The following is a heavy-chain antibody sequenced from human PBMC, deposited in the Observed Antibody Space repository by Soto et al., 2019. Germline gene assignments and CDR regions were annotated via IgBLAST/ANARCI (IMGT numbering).Heavy chain of an antibody. V-gene: IGHV1-69*13. CDR1: GGTFSSYA. Sequence: SVKVSCKASGGTFSSYAISWVRQAPGQGLEWMGGIIPIFGTANYAQKFQGRVTITADESTSTAYMELSSLRSEDTAVYYCARERADSSGWYYFDYWGQGTLVTVSS. CDR3: ARERADSSGWYYFDY. CDR2: IIPIFGTA. D-gene: IGHD6-19*01. J-gene: IGHJ4*02.